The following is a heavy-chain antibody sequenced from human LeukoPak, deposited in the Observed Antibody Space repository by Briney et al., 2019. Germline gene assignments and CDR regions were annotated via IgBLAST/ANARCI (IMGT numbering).Heavy chain of an antibody. CDR1: GFTFDEYA. J-gene: IGHJ4*02. CDR2: ISAYSDSI. CDR3: APDKHRWRYSGLYYFDY. D-gene: IGHD2-15*01. Sequence: PGGSLRLSCAASGFTFDEYAMHWVRQAAGKGLEWVAGISAYSDSIGYHEYVKHRLTTSRDNAKNSLYLQMNSLRAEDMALYYCAPDKHRWRYSGLYYFDYWGQGTLVSVSS. V-gene: IGHV3-9*03.